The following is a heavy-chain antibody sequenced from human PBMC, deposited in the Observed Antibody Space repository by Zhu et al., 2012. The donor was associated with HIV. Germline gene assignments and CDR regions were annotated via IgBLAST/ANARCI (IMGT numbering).Heavy chain of an antibody. D-gene: IGHD3-10*01. V-gene: IGHV4-34*02. Sequence: QVRLEQWGAGQLRTSETLSLTCAVYGASFNDYYWSWIRQSPGKGLEWIGEINHNGATTYKTSLKSRVTMSVDTSKNQFSLKLRSVTAADAATYFCVGHRPHFGFWGQGTPAIVSS. J-gene: IGHJ4*01. CDR1: GASFNDYY. CDR2: INHNGAT. CDR3: VGHRPHFGF.